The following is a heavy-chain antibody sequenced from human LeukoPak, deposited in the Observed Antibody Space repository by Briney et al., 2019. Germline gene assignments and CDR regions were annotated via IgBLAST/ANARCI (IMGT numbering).Heavy chain of an antibody. Sequence: PSETLSLTCTVSGGSISAYYWSWIRQPPGGGLEWIGYIHYSGTTNYYPSLKSRVTIALDTSKNQFSLKLNSVTAADTAVYYCARFGTSSSRFFDQWGQGTLVTVSS. D-gene: IGHD6-6*01. CDR1: GGSISAYY. V-gene: IGHV4-59*01. J-gene: IGHJ4*02. CDR2: IHYSGTT. CDR3: ARFGTSSSRFFDQ.